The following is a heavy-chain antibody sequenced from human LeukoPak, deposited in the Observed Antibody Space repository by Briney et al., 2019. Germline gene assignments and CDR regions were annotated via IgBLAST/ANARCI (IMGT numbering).Heavy chain of an antibody. CDR2: IIPILGIA. Sequence: GASVKVSCKASGYTFTGYYMHWVRQAPGQGLEWMGRIIPILGIANYAQKFQGRVTITADKSTSTAYMELSSLRSEDTAVYYCARSRAGYSSGWYWFDPWGQGTLVTVSS. V-gene: IGHV1-69*02. CDR3: ARSRAGYSSGWYWFDP. J-gene: IGHJ5*02. D-gene: IGHD6-19*01. CDR1: GYTFTGYY.